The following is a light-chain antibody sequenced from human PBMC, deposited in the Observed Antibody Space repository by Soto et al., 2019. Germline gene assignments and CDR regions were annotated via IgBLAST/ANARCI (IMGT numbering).Light chain of an antibody. CDR3: STFGGTGV. J-gene: IGLJ1*01. CDR2: EVT. CDR1: SSDVGRYNY. V-gene: IGLV2-14*01. Sequence: QPDSVSGSPGQSIAISCTGTSSDVGRYNYVSWYQQHPGKAPKLMIYEVTNRPSGVSNRFSGSKSGNTASLTITGLQADDEADYYCSTFGGTGVFGTGTKVTVL.